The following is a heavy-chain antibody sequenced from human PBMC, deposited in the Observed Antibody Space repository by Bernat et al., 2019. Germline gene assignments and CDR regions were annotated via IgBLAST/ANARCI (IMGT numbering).Heavy chain of an antibody. V-gene: IGHV3-11*01. Sequence: QVQLVESGGGLVKPGGSLRLSCAASGFTFSDYYMSWIRQAPGKGLEWVSYISMSGNIIYYADSVKGRFTISRDNAKNSLYLQMYSLRAEDTAVYYCAREPSNTGYYYVDVWGKGTTVTVSS. CDR1: GFTFSDYY. D-gene: IGHD1-1*01. CDR3: AREPSNTGYYYVDV. CDR2: ISMSGNII. J-gene: IGHJ6*03.